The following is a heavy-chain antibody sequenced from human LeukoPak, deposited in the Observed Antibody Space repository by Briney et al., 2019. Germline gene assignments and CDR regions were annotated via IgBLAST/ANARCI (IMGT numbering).Heavy chain of an antibody. J-gene: IGHJ6*02. Sequence: ASVKVPCKASGYTFTSYDIHWVRQATGQGLEWMGWMNPNNGNTRYAQKFQGRVTMPRSTSISTAYMELSSLRSEDTAVYYCARLASSSWPLYYYYGRDVWGQGTTVTVSS. CDR2: MNPNNGNT. D-gene: IGHD6-13*01. CDR1: GYTFTSYD. CDR3: ARLASSSWPLYYYYGRDV. V-gene: IGHV1-8*01.